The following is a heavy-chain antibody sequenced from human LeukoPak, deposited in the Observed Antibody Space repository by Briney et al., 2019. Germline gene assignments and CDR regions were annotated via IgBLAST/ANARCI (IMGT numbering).Heavy chain of an antibody. Sequence: GGSLRLSCAASGFTFSSYAMSWVRQAPRKELEWVSVIYSGGSTYSADSVKGRFTISRDNSKNTLYLQMNSLRAEDTAVYYCARCPWSGGSCYWLDYWGQGTLVTVSS. CDR1: GFTFSSYA. V-gene: IGHV3-53*01. J-gene: IGHJ4*02. D-gene: IGHD2-15*01. CDR2: IYSGGST. CDR3: ARCPWSGGSCYWLDY.